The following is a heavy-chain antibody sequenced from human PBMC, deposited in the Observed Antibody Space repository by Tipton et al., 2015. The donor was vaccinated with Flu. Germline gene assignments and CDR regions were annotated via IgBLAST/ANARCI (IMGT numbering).Heavy chain of an antibody. CDR1: GYTFTNYW. Sequence: QLVQSGAEVKKPGESLKISCKGSGYTFTNYWIGWVRQMPGKGLEWMGIIYPGDSDTRYSPSFQGQVTISADKSISTAYVQWNSLKASDSAMYYCARHLGRGSGNSPMGYWGQGTLVTVSS. D-gene: IGHD3-10*01. CDR3: ARHLGRGSGNSPMGY. CDR2: IYPGDSDT. J-gene: IGHJ4*02. V-gene: IGHV5-51*01.